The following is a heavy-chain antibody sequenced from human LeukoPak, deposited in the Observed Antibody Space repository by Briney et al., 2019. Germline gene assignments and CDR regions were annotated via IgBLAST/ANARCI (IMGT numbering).Heavy chain of an antibody. CDR1: GGSISSGDYY. V-gene: IGHV4-30-4*01. CDR2: IYYSGST. D-gene: IGHD1-1*01. J-gene: IGHJ6*02. Sequence: SETLSLTCTVSGGSISSGDYYWSWIRQPPGKGLEWIGYIYYSGSTYYNPSLKSRVTISVDTSKNQFSLKLSSVTAADTAVYYCARSRPPQLYYGMDVWGQGTTVTVSS. CDR3: ARSRPPQLYYGMDV.